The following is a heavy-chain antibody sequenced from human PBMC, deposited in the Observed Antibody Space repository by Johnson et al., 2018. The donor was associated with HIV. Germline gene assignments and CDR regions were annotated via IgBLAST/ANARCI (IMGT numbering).Heavy chain of an antibody. V-gene: IGHV3-66*01. CDR2: IYSGGST. CDR1: GFTVSSNY. Sequence: VQLVESGGGVVQPGRSLRLSCAASGFTVSSNYMSWVRQAPGKGLEWVSVIYSGGSTYYADSVKGRFTISRDNSKNTLYLQMNSLRAEDTAVYYCARDTAMVHDAFDIWGQGTMVTVSS. J-gene: IGHJ3*02. D-gene: IGHD5-18*01. CDR3: ARDTAMVHDAFDI.